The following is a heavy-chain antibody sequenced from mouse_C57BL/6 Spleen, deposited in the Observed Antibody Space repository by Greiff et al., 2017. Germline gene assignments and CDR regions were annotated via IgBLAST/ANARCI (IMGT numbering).Heavy chain of an antibody. D-gene: IGHD2-4*01. Sequence: QVQLKQPGAELVMPGASVKLSCKASGYTFTSSWMHWVKQRPGQGLAWIGEIDPSDSYTNYNQKFKGQSTLTVDKSSSTAYMQLSSLTAEDSAVYYCARLDYPYYYAVDYWGQGTSVTVSS. CDR2: IDPSDSYT. CDR1: GYTFTSSW. V-gene: IGHV1-69*01. J-gene: IGHJ4*01. CDR3: ARLDYPYYYAVDY.